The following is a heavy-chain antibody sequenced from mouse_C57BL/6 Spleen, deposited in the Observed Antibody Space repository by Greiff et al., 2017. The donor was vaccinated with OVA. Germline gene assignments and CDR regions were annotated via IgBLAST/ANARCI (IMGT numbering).Heavy chain of an antibody. V-gene: IGHV1-50*01. CDR3: ARAGDGYYPSWFAY. CDR2: IDPSDSYT. CDR1: GYTFTSYW. J-gene: IGHJ3*01. Sequence: VQLQQSGAELVKPGASVKLSCKASGYTFTSYWMQWVKQRPGQGLEWIGEIDPSDSYTNYNQKFKGKATLTVDTSSSTAYMQLSSLTSEDSAVYYCARAGDGYYPSWFAYWGQGTLVTVSA. D-gene: IGHD2-3*01.